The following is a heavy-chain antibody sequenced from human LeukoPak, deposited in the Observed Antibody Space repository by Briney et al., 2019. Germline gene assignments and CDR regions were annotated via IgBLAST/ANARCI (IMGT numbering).Heavy chain of an antibody. V-gene: IGHV3-30*18. CDR3: AKDFHGSYFDY. D-gene: IGHD1-26*01. CDR2: ISYDGSNK. J-gene: IGHJ4*02. CDR1: GFTFSSYG. Sequence: GGSLRLSCAASGFTFSSYGMHWVRQAPGKGLEWVAVISYDGSNKYYADSVKCRFTVSRDNSQNPLYLQMNSLRAEDTAVYYCAKDFHGSYFDYWGQGTLVTVSS.